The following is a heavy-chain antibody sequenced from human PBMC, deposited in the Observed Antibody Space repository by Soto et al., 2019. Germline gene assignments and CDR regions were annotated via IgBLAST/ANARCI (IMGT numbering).Heavy chain of an antibody. CDR3: AGSYSSGNWYFDY. CDR1: GFCFSAYS. CDR2: TSTSSTTK. V-gene: IGHV3-48*02. J-gene: IGHJ4*02. D-gene: IGHD3-10*01. Sequence: GGSLRLSCAASGFCFSAYSMNWVRQAPGKGLEWISYTSTSSTTKYYADSVRGRFSISRDNANDLLYLDMDKLRDEDTGIYYCAGSYSSGNWYFDYWGLGTPVTVSS.